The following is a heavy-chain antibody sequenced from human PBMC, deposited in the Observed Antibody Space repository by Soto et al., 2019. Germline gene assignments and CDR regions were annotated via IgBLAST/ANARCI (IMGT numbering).Heavy chain of an antibody. D-gene: IGHD3-10*01. V-gene: IGHV3-48*01. CDR3: ARGGSGSYPTDAFDI. CDR2: ISSSSSTI. Sequence: PGGSLRLSCAASGFTFSSYAMSWVRQAPGKGLEWVSYISSSSSTIYYADSVKGRFTISRDNAKNSLYLQMNSLRAEDTAVYYCARGGSGSYPTDAFDIWGQGTMVTVSS. J-gene: IGHJ3*02. CDR1: GFTFSSYA.